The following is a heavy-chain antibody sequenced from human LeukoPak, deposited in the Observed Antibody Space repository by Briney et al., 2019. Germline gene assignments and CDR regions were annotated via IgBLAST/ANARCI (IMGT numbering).Heavy chain of an antibody. Sequence: PGRSLRLSCAASGFTFEDYAMHWVRQAPGKGLEWVSGISWNSGSIGYADSVKGRFTISRDNAKNSLYLQMNSLRAEDTALYYCAKDMTGIAVAIFAYWGQGTLVTVSS. D-gene: IGHD6-19*01. V-gene: IGHV3-9*01. J-gene: IGHJ4*02. CDR2: ISWNSGSI. CDR1: GFTFEDYA. CDR3: AKDMTGIAVAIFAY.